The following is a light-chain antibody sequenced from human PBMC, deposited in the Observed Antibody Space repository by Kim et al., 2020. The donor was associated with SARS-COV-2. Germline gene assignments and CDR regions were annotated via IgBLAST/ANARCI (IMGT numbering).Light chain of an antibody. Sequence: GERAPRACRASESVSSNVAWYQQKPGQAPRLLIYGASTRATGIPARFSGSGSGTEFTLTISSLQSEDFAVYYCQQYNNWLKTFGQGAKVDIK. CDR2: GAS. CDR1: ESVSSN. CDR3: QQYNNWLKT. J-gene: IGKJ1*01. V-gene: IGKV3-15*01.